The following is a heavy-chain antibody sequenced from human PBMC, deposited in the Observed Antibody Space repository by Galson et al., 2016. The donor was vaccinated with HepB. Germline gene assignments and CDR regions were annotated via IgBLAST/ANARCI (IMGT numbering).Heavy chain of an antibody. D-gene: IGHD3-22*01. CDR2: LNAGNGDT. CDR3: ARSRAYDYDSSGQYYEPGFDV. Sequence: SVKVSCKASGYDFATYAMHWVRQAPGLRLEWMGWLNAGNGDTHYSQKFQDRVNITMDTSASTAYMELSSLRSEDTAVYYCARSRAYDYDSSGQYYEPGFDVWGQGTMVTVSS. CDR1: GYDFATYA. V-gene: IGHV1-3*01. J-gene: IGHJ3*01.